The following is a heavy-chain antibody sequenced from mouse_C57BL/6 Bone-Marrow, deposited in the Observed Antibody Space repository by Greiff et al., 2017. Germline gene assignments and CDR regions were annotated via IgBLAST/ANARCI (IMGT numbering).Heavy chain of an antibody. J-gene: IGHJ4*01. CDR1: EYEFPSHD. V-gene: IGHV5-2*01. D-gene: IGHD4-1*01. CDR3: ARVILGAMDY. Sequence: EVKLVEPGGGLVQPGESLKLSCESNEYEFPSHDMSWVRKTPETRLELVAAINSDGGSTYYPDTMERRFIISRDNTKKTLYLQMSSLRSEGTALYYCARVILGAMDYWGQGTSVTGSS. CDR2: INSDGGST.